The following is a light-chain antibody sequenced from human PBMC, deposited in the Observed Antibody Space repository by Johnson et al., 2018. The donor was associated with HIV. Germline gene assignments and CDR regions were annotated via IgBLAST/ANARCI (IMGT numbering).Light chain of an antibody. Sequence: QSVLTQPPSVSAAPGQKVNISCSGSSSNIGNNYVSWYQQLPGTAPKVLIYDNNKRPSGIPDRFSGSKSGTSATLGITGLQTGDEADYYCGTWDSSLSAGVFGTGTKVTVL. CDR2: DNN. CDR1: SSNIGNNY. J-gene: IGLJ1*01. CDR3: GTWDSSLSAGV. V-gene: IGLV1-51*01.